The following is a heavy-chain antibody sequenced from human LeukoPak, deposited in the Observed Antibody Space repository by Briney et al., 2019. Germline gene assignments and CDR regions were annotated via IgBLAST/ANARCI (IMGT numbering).Heavy chain of an antibody. J-gene: IGHJ5*01. Sequence: SETLSLTCAVYGGSFSGYYWSWIRRPPGNGLEWIGEINHSGSTKCNPSLKSRVTISVDTSKNQFSLTLSSVTAADTAVYYCARQRGWYDSWGQGTLVTVSS. CDR1: GGSFSGYY. D-gene: IGHD6-25*01. V-gene: IGHV4-34*01. CDR3: ARQRGWYDS. CDR2: INHSGST.